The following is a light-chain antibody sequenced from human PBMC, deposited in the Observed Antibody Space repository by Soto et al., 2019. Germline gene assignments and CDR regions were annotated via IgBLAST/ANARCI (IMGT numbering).Light chain of an antibody. CDR3: QQRSNWPRM. V-gene: IGKV3-11*01. CDR1: QSVSSY. CDR2: DAS. J-gene: IGKJ1*01. Sequence: EMVLTQSPAPLSLSPGERATLPCRASQSVSSYLAWYQQKPGQAPRLLIYDASNRATGIPARFSGSGSGTDFALAISILGREDFGVYYCQQRSNWPRMFGQGTKVDI.